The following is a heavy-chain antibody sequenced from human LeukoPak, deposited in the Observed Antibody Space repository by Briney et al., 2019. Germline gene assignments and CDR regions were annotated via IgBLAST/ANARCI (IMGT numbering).Heavy chain of an antibody. CDR3: ARDAGRYYDFWSGPPSSAFDI. D-gene: IGHD3-3*01. CDR1: GYTFTSYG. V-gene: IGHV1-18*01. CDR2: ISAYNGNT. Sequence: ASVKVSCKASGYTFTSYGISWVRQAPGQGLEWMGWISAYNGNTNYAQKLRGRVTMTTDTSTSTAYMELRSLRSDDTAVYYCARDAGRYYDFWSGPPSSAFDIWGQGTMVTVSS. J-gene: IGHJ3*02.